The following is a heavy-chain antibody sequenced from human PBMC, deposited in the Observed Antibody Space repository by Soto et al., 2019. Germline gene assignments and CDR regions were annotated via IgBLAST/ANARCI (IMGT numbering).Heavy chain of an antibody. V-gene: IGHV4-59*01. J-gene: IGHJ6*03. CDR1: GGSISSYY. CDR2: IYCSGST. D-gene: IGHD6-13*01. Sequence: QVQLQESGPGLVKPSETLSLTCTVSGGSISSYYWSWIRQPPGKGLEWIGYIYCSGSTNYNPSLKSRVTISVETSKNQFSLKLSSVTAADTAVYYCASGIAAAGTYYYYMDVWGKGTTVTVSS. CDR3: ASGIAAAGTYYYYMDV.